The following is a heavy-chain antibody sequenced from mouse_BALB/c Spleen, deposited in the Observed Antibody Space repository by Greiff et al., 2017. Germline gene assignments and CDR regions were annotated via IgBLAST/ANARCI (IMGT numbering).Heavy chain of an antibody. CDR2: IWGDGST. V-gene: IGHV2-6-7*01. CDR3: AREVTTVVGEGAMDY. CDR1: GFSLTGYG. J-gene: IGHJ4*01. Sequence: QVQLKESGPGLVAPSQSLSITCTVSGFSLTGYGVNWVRQPPGKGLEWLGMIWGDGSTDYNSALKSRLSISKDNSKSQVFLKMHSLQTDDTARYYCAREVTTVVGEGAMDYWGQGTSVTVSA. D-gene: IGHD1-1*01.